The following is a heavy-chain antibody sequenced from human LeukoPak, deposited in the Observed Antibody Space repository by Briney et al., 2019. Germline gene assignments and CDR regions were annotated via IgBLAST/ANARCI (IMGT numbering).Heavy chain of an antibody. CDR1: GGSISSSSYY. Sequence: SETLSLTCTVSGGSISSSSYYWGWIRQPPGKGLEWIGSIYYSGSTYYNPSLKSRVTISVDTSKNQFSLKLSSVTAADTAVYYCARDSGQLWPRYYYMDVWGKGTTVTVSS. V-gene: IGHV4-39*07. CDR2: IYYSGST. CDR3: ARDSGQLWPRYYYMDV. J-gene: IGHJ6*03. D-gene: IGHD5-18*01.